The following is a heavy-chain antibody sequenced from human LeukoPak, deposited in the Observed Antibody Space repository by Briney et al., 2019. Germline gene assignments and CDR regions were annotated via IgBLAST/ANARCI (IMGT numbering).Heavy chain of an antibody. V-gene: IGHV1-2*02. Sequence: ASVKVSCKASGYTFTDYYMHWVRQAPGQGLEWMGWINPNSGGTNYARKFQGRVTMTRDTSISTAYMELSRLRSDDTAVYYCGAAAGSADDAFDIWGQGTMVTVSS. CDR1: GYTFTDYY. D-gene: IGHD6-13*01. CDR3: GAAAGSADDAFDI. CDR2: INPNSGGT. J-gene: IGHJ3*02.